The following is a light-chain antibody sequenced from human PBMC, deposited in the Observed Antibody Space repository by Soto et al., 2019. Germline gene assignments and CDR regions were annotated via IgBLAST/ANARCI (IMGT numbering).Light chain of an antibody. CDR1: QSVSSN. J-gene: IGKJ4*01. CDR3: QQYDNWPPLT. Sequence: EVLMTQSPATLSLSPGERATLSCRASQSVSSNLAWYQQRRGQAPRLLIYGASSRATGIPARFSGSGSGTEFTLTISNLQSEDFALYYCQQYDNWPPLTFGGGTKVEIK. V-gene: IGKV3D-15*01. CDR2: GAS.